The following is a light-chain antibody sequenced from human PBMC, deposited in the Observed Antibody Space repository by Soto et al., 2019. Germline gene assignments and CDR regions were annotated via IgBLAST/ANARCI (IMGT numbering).Light chain of an antibody. CDR2: GAS. CDR1: QSVNSAY. CDR3: QLYGSSPTWA. V-gene: IGKV3-20*01. Sequence: DIVLTHSPGTLSLSPGERATLSCRASQSVNSAYVAWYQQNPGQAPRVLIYGASTRATGIPHGFSGSGSGTDFSLTISRLEPEDSAMYYCQLYGSSPTWAFGQGTKV. J-gene: IGKJ1*01.